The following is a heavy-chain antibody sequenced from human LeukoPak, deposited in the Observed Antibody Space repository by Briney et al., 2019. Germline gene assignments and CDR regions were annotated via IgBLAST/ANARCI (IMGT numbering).Heavy chain of an antibody. J-gene: IGHJ4*02. D-gene: IGHD6-13*01. V-gene: IGHV3-11*04. CDR2: ISSSGSTI. CDR3: ARDHSSSWTYYFDY. Sequence: YISSSGSTIYYADSVKGRFTISRDNAKNSLYLQMNSLRAEDTAVYYCARDHSSSWTYYFDYWGQGTLVTVSS.